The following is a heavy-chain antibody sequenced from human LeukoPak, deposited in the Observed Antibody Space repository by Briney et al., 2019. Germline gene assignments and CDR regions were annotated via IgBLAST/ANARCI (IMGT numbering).Heavy chain of an antibody. D-gene: IGHD6-13*01. J-gene: IGHJ4*02. Sequence: GGSLRLSCAASGFTFSNYVMIWVRQAPGKGLEWVALIPYDGSNKYYADSVKGRFTVSRDNSKNTLYLQMNSLRAEDTAVYYCVRGAYSSSWLNFDYWGQGTLVTVSS. CDR2: IPYDGSNK. V-gene: IGHV3-30*03. CDR3: VRGAYSSSWLNFDY. CDR1: GFTFSNYV.